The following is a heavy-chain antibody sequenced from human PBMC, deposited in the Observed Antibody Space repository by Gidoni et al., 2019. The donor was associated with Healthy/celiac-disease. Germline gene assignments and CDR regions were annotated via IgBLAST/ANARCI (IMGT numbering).Heavy chain of an antibody. CDR3: VKTDAPYCSSTSCYAGDGMDV. D-gene: IGHD2-2*01. CDR1: GFNFSSYA. V-gene: IGHV3-64D*06. CDR2: ISSNGGST. J-gene: IGHJ6*02. Sequence: EVQLVASGGGLVQPGGSLRLSCSHSGFNFSSYAMHWVRQAPGEGLEYVSAISSNGGSTYYADAVKGRFTISRDNSKNTLYLQMSSLRAEDTAVYYCVKTDAPYCSSTSCYAGDGMDVWGQVTTVTVSS.